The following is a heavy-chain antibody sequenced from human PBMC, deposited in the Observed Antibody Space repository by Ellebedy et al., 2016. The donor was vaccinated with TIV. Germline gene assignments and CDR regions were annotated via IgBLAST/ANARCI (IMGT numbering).Heavy chain of an antibody. CDR2: FDPEDGET. Sequence: ASVKVSXKVSRYTLTELSMHWVRQAPGKGLEWMGGFDPEDGETIYAQKFQGRVTMTEDTSTDTAYMELSSLRSEDTAVYYCATARYSGRPDAFDSWGQGTMVTVSS. V-gene: IGHV1-24*01. J-gene: IGHJ3*02. CDR3: ATARYSGRPDAFDS. D-gene: IGHD1-26*01. CDR1: RYTLTELS.